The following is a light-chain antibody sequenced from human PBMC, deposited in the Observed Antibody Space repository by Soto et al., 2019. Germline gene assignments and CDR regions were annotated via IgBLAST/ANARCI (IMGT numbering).Light chain of an antibody. CDR1: QSVSSN. V-gene: IGKV3-15*01. CDR3: QQYINWPPYT. J-gene: IGKJ2*01. CDR2: GAS. Sequence: EIVMTQSPATLSVSPGERATLSCRASQSVSSNLAWYQQKPGQAPRLLIYGASTRATGIPARFSGSGSGIEFTLTISSLQSEDFAVYYCQQYINWPPYTFGQGTKLEIK.